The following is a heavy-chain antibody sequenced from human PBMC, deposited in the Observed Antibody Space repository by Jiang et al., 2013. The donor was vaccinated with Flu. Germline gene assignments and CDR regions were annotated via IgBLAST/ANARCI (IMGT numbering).Heavy chain of an antibody. CDR3: ARVFPNYGMDV. CDR1: GFTFSSYG. Sequence: LVESGGGVVQPGGSLRLSCAVSGFTFSSYGMHWVRQAPGKGLEWVAIIWYDGSEKYYADSVKGRFTISRDTSKNMLYLQMDSLRAEDTAEYFCARVFPNYGMDVWGQGTTVIVSS. J-gene: IGHJ6*02. V-gene: IGHV3-33*01. D-gene: IGHD3-10*02. CDR2: IWYDGSEK.